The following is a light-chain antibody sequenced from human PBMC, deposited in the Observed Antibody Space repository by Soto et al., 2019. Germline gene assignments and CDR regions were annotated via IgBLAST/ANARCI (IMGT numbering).Light chain of an antibody. V-gene: IGKV1-5*01. CDR2: DAS. CDR1: QSITIW. CDR3: QQYKTYWT. Sequence: DIQMTPSPSTLSASVGDRVTITCRASQSITIWLAWYQQKPGKAPKLLIYDASSLESGVPSRFSGSGSGTEFTLTISSLQPDDFATYYCQQYKTYWTFGQGTKVDIK. J-gene: IGKJ1*01.